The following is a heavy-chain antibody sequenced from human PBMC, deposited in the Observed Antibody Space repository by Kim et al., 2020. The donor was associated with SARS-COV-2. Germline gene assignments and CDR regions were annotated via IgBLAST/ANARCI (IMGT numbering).Heavy chain of an antibody. D-gene: IGHD2-15*01. V-gene: IGHV4-4*02. CDR3: AREYCSGGSCYTFLFDY. CDR1: GGSISSSNW. CDR2: IYHSGST. Sequence: SETLSLTCAVSGGSISSSNWWSWVRQPPGKGLEWIGEIYHSGSTNYNPSLKSRVTISVDKSKNQFSLKLSSVTAADTAVYYCAREYCSGGSCYTFLFDYWGQGTLVTVSS. J-gene: IGHJ4*02.